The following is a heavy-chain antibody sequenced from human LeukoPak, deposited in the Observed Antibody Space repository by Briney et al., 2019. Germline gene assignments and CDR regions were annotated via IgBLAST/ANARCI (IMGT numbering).Heavy chain of an antibody. CDR3: AGTDYVGIFDY. J-gene: IGHJ4*02. Sequence: PSETLSLTCTVSGGSISSYYWSWIRQPPGKGLEWIGYIYYSGSTNYNPSLKSRVTISVGTSKNQFSLKLSSVTAADTAVYYCAGTDYVGIFDYWGQGTLVTVSS. V-gene: IGHV4-59*01. D-gene: IGHD4-17*01. CDR1: GGSISSYY. CDR2: IYYSGST.